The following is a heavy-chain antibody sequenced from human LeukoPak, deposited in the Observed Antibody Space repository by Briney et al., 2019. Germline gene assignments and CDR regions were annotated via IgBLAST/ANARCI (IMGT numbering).Heavy chain of an antibody. V-gene: IGHV3-23*01. J-gene: IGHJ3*02. D-gene: IGHD6-13*01. CDR1: GNYW. Sequence: PGGSLRLSCAASGNYWMHWVRQAPGKGLEWVSALSGSGDKTYYADSVKGRFTISRDNSKNTLYLQMNSLRAEDSALYYCARDRSYAFAIWGQGTMVTVSS. CDR3: ARDRSYAFAI. CDR2: LSGSGDKT.